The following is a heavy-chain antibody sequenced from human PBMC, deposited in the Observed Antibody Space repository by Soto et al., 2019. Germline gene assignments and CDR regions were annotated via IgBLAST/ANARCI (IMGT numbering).Heavy chain of an antibody. V-gene: IGHV4-30-4*01. CDR3: ARDEEYSSSSGYYYYYGMDV. CDR2: IYYSGST. D-gene: IGHD6-6*01. J-gene: IGHJ6*02. CDR1: CGSISSGDYY. Sequence: PSETLSLTCTVSCGSISSGDYYWSWIRQPPGKGLEWIGYIYYSGSTYYDPSLKSRVTISVDTSKNQFSLKLSSVTAADTAVYYCARDEEYSSSSGYYYYYGMDVWGQGTTVTVSS.